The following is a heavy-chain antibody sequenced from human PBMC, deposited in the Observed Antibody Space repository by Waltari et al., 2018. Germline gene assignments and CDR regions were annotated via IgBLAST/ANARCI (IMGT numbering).Heavy chain of an antibody. D-gene: IGHD3-22*01. CDR1: EFTFRSYC. CDR3: ARDYCDRTNCHGMDV. V-gene: IGHV3-30*04. Sequence: QVQLVESGGGVVPPGRSLRLSCAASEFTFRSYCMHWVRQAPGKWLEWVSVISYNERNIYYVDSVKGRFTISRDNSKKMLYLQMNNLRAEDTAVYYCARDYCDRTNCHGMDVWGQGTTVTVSS. J-gene: IGHJ6*02. CDR2: ISYNERNI.